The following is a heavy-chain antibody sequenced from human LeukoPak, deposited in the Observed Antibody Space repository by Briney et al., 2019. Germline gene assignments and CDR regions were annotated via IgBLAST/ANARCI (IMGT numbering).Heavy chain of an antibody. Sequence: GGSLRLSCAASGFIFSSYGMHWVRQTPGKGLEWVAAIWYDGSNQYYADSVKGRFTISRDNSKNTVYLQMNSLRADDTAIYYCARCRGGGGEYWNFDLWGRGILVTVSS. CDR2: IWYDGSNQ. CDR3: ARCRGGGGEYWNFDL. CDR1: GFIFSSYG. V-gene: IGHV3-33*01. J-gene: IGHJ2*01. D-gene: IGHD4-23*01.